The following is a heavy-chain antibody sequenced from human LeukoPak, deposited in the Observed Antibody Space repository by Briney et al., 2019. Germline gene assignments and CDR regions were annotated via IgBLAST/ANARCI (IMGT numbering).Heavy chain of an antibody. CDR2: IKSKIDGGIT. CDR3: TTVPERLLWFGARDAFCT. CDR1: GFTFSYYE. Sequence: GGSLRLSCAASGFTFSYYEMNWVRQAAGKGLGWVGRIKSKIDGGITEYAAPVTGRLTIPRDASKNTLYLEMNSLKTEDITVYDCTTVPERLLWFGARDAFCTWGEGTLVTVSS. V-gene: IGHV3-15*01. D-gene: IGHD3-10*01. J-gene: IGHJ3*02.